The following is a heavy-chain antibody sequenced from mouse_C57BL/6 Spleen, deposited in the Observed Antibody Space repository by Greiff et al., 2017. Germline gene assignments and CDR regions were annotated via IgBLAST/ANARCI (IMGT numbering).Heavy chain of an antibody. CDR1: GYAFSSYW. J-gene: IGHJ3*01. V-gene: IGHV1-80*01. CDR2: IYPGDGDT. CDR3: ARSETAQVLFAY. Sequence: VQLQQSGAELVKPGASVKISCKASGYAFSSYWMNWVKQRPGKGLEWIGQIYPGDGDTNYNGKFKGKATLTADKSSSTAYMQLSSLTSEDAAVYFCARSETAQVLFAYWGQGTLVTVSA. D-gene: IGHD3-2*02.